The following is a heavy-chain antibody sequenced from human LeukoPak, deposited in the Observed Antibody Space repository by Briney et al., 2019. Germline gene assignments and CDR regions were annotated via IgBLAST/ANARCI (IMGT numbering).Heavy chain of an antibody. Sequence: PGGSLRLSCAASGFTFSSYGMHWVRQAPGKGLEWVAVISYDGSNKCYADSVKGRFTISGDNSKNTLYLQMNSLRAEDTAVYYCAKDGGYCSGGSCYSALDYWGQGTLVTVSS. D-gene: IGHD2-15*01. CDR1: GFTFSSYG. CDR2: ISYDGSNK. V-gene: IGHV3-30*18. J-gene: IGHJ4*02. CDR3: AKDGGYCSGGSCYSALDY.